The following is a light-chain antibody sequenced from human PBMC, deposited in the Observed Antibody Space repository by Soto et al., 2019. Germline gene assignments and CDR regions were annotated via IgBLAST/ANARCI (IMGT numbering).Light chain of an antibody. CDR1: QSVSSNY. Sequence: EIVLTHSTGTLSLSPGERATLSCRASQSVSSNYLAWYQQKPGQAPRLLIYDASNRATGIPDRFSGSGSGTDFTLTISRLESEDFGVYYCQQYGTSLLTFGPGTKVDIK. CDR3: QQYGTSLLT. J-gene: IGKJ3*01. CDR2: DAS. V-gene: IGKV3-20*01.